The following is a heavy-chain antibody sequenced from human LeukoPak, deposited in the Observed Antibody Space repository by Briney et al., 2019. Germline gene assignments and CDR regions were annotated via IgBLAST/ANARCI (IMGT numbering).Heavy chain of an antibody. CDR2: IYYSGST. D-gene: IGHD3-22*01. J-gene: IGHJ1*01. Sequence: KASETLSLTCTVSGGSISSYYWSWIRQPPGKGLEWIGYIYYSGSTNYNPSLKSRVTISVDTSKNQFSLKLSSVTAADTAVYYCARGNYYDSSGYLDFQHWGQGTLVTVSS. CDR1: GGSISSYY. CDR3: ARGNYYDSSGYLDFQH. V-gene: IGHV4-59*12.